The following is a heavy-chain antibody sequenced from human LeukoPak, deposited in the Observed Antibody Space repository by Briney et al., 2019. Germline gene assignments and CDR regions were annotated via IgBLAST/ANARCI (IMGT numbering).Heavy chain of an antibody. D-gene: IGHD2-2*01. V-gene: IGHV3-23*01. CDR3: AKEGYCSSTSCYDYYGMDV. CDR1: GFTFSSYA. J-gene: IGHJ6*02. CDR2: ISGSGGST. Sequence: GGSLRLSCAASGFTFSSYAMSWVRQAPGKGLEWVSAISGSGGSTYYADSVKGRFTISRDNSKNTLYLQMNSLRAEDTAVYYCAKEGYCSSTSCYDYYGMDVWGQGTTVTVSS.